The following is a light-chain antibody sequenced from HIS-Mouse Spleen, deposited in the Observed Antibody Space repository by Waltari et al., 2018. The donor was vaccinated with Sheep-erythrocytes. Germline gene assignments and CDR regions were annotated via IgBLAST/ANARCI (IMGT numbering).Light chain of an antibody. CDR1: SSDVGGYNY. Sequence: QSALTQPRSVSGSPGQSVTISCTGTSSDVGGYNYVSWYQQHPGKAPKLMIYDVIKPPSGVPARFSGSKSCNTASLTISGLQAEDEADYYSCSYAGSYNHVFATGTKVTVL. CDR2: DVI. V-gene: IGLV2-11*01. CDR3: CSYAGSYNHV. J-gene: IGLJ1*01.